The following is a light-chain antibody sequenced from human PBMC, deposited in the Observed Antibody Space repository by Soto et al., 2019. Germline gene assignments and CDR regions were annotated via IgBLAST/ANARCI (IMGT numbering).Light chain of an antibody. J-gene: IGLJ3*02. CDR2: LNSDGSH. Sequence: QLVLTQSPSASACLGASVKLTCTLSSGHSSYAIAWHQQQPEKGPRYLMKLNSDGSHSKGEGIPDRFSGSSSGAERYLTISSLQSEDEADYYCQTLGTGIRVFGGGTKLTVL. CDR3: QTLGTGIRV. CDR1: SGHSSYA. V-gene: IGLV4-69*01.